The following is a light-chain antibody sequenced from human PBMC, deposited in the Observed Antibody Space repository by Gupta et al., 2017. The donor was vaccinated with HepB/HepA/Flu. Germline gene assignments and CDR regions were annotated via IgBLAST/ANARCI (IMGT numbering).Light chain of an antibody. CDR1: QSLVFSDGNTF. V-gene: IGKV2-30*01. Sequence: DVVLTQSPLSLPVTLGQPASISCRSSQSLVFSDGNTFLHWFQQRPGQSPRRLLYQVSKRDSGVPERFSGSGSGNDFTLRSSRGEAEDVAIYYGVQGTHWPTFGGGTKVEIK. CDR2: QVS. CDR3: VQGTHWPT. J-gene: IGKJ4*01.